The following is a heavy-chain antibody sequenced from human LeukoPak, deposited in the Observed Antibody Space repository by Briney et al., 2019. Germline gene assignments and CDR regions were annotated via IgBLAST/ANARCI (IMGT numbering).Heavy chain of an antibody. D-gene: IGHD5-18*01. V-gene: IGHV4-59*12. CDR1: GGSISSYY. J-gene: IGHJ4*02. CDR2: IYYSGST. CDR3: ARLRGRAMVIDY. Sequence: SETLSLTCTVSGGSISSYYWSWIRQPPGKGLEWIGYIYYSGSTNYNPSLKSRVTISVDTSKNQFSLKLSSVTAADTAVYYCARLRGRAMVIDYWGQGTLVTVSS.